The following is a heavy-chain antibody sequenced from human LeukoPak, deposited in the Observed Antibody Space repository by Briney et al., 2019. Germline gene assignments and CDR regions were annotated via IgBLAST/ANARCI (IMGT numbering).Heavy chain of an antibody. Sequence: GGSLRLSCAASGFTFSSYSMNWVRQAPGKGLEWVSSISSSSSYIYYADSVKGRFTISRDNAKNSLYLQMNSLRAEDTAVYYCARSILTKYNWNDALDYWGQGTLVTVSS. D-gene: IGHD1-20*01. CDR3: ARSILTKYNWNDALDY. J-gene: IGHJ4*02. CDR2: ISSSSSYI. V-gene: IGHV3-21*01. CDR1: GFTFSSYS.